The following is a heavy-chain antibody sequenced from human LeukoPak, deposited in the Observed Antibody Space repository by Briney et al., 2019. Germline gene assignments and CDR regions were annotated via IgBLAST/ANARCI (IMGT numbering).Heavy chain of an antibody. J-gene: IGHJ4*02. CDR3: ARDHGDPYYFDY. CDR1: GFTFSSYG. Sequence: GGSLRLSCAASGFTFSSYGMHWVRQAPGKGLEWVAVIWYDGSNKYYADSAKGRFTISRDNSKNTLYLQMNSLRAEDTAVYYCARDHGDPYYFDYWGQGTLVTVSS. D-gene: IGHD4-17*01. CDR2: IWYDGSNK. V-gene: IGHV3-33*01.